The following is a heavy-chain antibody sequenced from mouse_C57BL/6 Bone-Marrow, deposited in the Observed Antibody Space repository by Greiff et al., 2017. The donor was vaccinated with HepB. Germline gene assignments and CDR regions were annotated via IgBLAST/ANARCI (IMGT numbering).Heavy chain of an antibody. D-gene: IGHD2-1*01. Sequence: EVNVVESGGGLVQPGGSMKLSCVASGFTFSNYWMNWVRQSPEKGLEWVAQIRLKSDNYATHYAESVKGRFTISRDDSKSSVYLQMNNLRAEDTGIYYCTDDNYGWYFDVWGTGTTVTVSS. CDR2: IRLKSDNYAT. CDR1: GFTFSNYW. V-gene: IGHV6-3*01. J-gene: IGHJ1*03. CDR3: TDDNYGWYFDV.